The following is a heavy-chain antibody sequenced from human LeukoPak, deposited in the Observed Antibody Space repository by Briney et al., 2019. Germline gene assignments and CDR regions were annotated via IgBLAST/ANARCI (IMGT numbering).Heavy chain of an antibody. V-gene: IGHV4-34*01. Sequence: PSETLSLTCAVYGGSFSGYYWSWIRQPPGKGLEWTGEINHSGSTNYNPSLKSRVTISVDTSKNQFSLKLSSVTAADTAVYYCARGYCSSTSCSFDYWGQGTLVTVSS. CDR3: ARGYCSSTSCSFDY. CDR2: INHSGST. D-gene: IGHD2-2*01. CDR1: GGSFSGYY. J-gene: IGHJ4*02.